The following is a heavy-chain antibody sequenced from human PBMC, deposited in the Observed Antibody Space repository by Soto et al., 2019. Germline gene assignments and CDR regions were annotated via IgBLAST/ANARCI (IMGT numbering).Heavy chain of an antibody. V-gene: IGHV1-2*02. CDR1: GYTFTGYY. J-gene: IGHJ3*02. CDR2: INPNRGGT. Sequence: ASVKVSCKASGYTFTGYYMHWVRQAPGQGLEWMGWINPNRGGTNYAQKFQGRVTMTRDTSISTAYMELSRLRSEATAVYYCASPVYYDWRDYAFDIWGQGTMVTVSS. D-gene: IGHD3-3*01. CDR3: ASPVYYDWRDYAFDI.